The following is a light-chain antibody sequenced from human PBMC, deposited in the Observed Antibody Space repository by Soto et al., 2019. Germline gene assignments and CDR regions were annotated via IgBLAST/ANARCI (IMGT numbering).Light chain of an antibody. CDR3: QQSYSTPRT. J-gene: IGKJ1*01. CDR2: AAS. Sequence: DVPITDPPSSRSTTVEDRVTITCQASQDISSYLNWYQQKPGKAPKLLIYAASSLQSGVPSRFSGSGSGTDFTLTISSLQPEDFATYYCQQSYSTPRTFGQGTKVDI. V-gene: IGKV1-39*01. CDR1: QDISSY.